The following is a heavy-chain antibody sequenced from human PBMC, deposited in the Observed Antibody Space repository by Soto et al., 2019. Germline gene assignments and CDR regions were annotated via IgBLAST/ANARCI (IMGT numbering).Heavy chain of an antibody. D-gene: IGHD3-10*01. Sequence: QGPGQGLEWMGWISTYNGNTKYAQKLQGRVTMTTDTSTSTAYMELRSLRSDDTAVFYCAREMVRGVGSDYWGQGTQVTVSS. CDR2: ISTYNGNT. V-gene: IGHV1-18*01. CDR3: AREMVRGVGSDY. J-gene: IGHJ4*02.